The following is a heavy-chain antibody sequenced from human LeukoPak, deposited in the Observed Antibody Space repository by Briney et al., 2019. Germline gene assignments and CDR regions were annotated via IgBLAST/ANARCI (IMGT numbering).Heavy chain of an antibody. CDR3: ARVRLGRGLDY. J-gene: IGHJ4*02. V-gene: IGHV4-4*07. CDR2: IHTSGST. CDR1: GDSISSSY. D-gene: IGHD6-19*01. Sequence: SETLSLTCTVSGDSISSSYWGWIRQPAGKGMEWIGRIHTSGSTYYSPSLKSRVTMSVDTSTNQFSLKLSSVTAADTAMYYCARVRLGRGLDYWGQGTLVTVSS.